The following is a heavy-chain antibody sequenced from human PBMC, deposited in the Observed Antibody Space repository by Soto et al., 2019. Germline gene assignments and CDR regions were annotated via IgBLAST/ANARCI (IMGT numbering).Heavy chain of an antibody. V-gene: IGHV4-34*01. D-gene: IGHD3-3*01. CDR2: IDHSAYT. CDR3: ARVRDWFDT. CDR1: GGCFSGNY. J-gene: IGHJ5*02. Sequence: KPSETLSLTCAVYGGCFSGNYGNWIRQLPGKGLEWIGEIDHSAYTNYNPSLMSRVPISLVTPKIQFSLRLTSVTAPDPALYYCARVRDWFDTWGQGTLVTVSS.